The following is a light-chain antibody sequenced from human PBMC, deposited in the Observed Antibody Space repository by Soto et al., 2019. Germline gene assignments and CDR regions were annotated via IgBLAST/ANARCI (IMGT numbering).Light chain of an antibody. V-gene: IGKV1-5*01. CDR1: QSISNW. J-gene: IGKJ2*01. CDR2: DAS. CDR3: QQYHSYYT. Sequence: DIQMTQSPSTLSASVGDRVTITCRAGQSISNWLAWYQQKPGKAPNLLIYDASSLESGVPSRFSGSGSGTEFTLTISSLQPDDFATYYCQQYHSYYTFGQGTKLEIK.